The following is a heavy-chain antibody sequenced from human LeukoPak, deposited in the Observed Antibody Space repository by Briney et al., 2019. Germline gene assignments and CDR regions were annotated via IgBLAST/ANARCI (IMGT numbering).Heavy chain of an antibody. CDR1: GGSISSSNW. V-gene: IGHV4-4*02. CDR2: IYHSGST. Sequence: SETLSLTCAVSGGSISSSNWWSWVRQPPGKGLEWIEEIYHSGSTNYNPSLKSRVTISVDKSKNQFSLKLSSVTAADTAVYYCARHVATPDAFDIWGQGTMVTVSS. CDR3: ARHVATPDAFDI. D-gene: IGHD5-12*01. J-gene: IGHJ3*02.